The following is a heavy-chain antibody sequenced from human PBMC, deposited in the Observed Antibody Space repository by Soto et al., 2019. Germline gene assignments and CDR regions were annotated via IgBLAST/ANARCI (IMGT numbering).Heavy chain of an antibody. Sequence: QVQLVESGGGVVQPGRSLRLSCAASGFTFSNYALHWVRQAPGKGLEWVAVISDDGSNKYYADSVKGRFTISRDNSKNTLYLQMNSLRAEDTAMYYCARDRFASGWSYFDYWGQGTPVTVSS. CDR3: ARDRFASGWSYFDY. D-gene: IGHD6-13*01. J-gene: IGHJ4*02. CDR2: ISDDGSNK. CDR1: GFTFSNYA. V-gene: IGHV3-30-3*01.